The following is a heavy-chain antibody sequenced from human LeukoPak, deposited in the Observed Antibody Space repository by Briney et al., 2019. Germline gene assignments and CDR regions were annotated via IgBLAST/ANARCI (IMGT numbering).Heavy chain of an antibody. D-gene: IGHD5-12*01. V-gene: IGHV5-51*01. Sequence: KNGESLKISCKGSGYSFTNNWIGWVRQMPVKGLEWMGIIYHADFDIRYSPSFQGQVTISADKSISTAYLHWSSLKASDTAIYYCARHGYGYYFDSWGQGTLVTVSS. CDR1: GYSFTNNW. CDR2: IYHADFDI. J-gene: IGHJ4*02. CDR3: ARHGYGYYFDS.